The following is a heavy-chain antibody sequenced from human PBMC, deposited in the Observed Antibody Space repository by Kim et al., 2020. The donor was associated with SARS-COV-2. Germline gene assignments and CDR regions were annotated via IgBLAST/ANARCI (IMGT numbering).Heavy chain of an antibody. V-gene: IGHV1-69*13. Sequence: SVKVSCKASGGTFSSYAISWVRQAPGQGLEWMGGIIPIFGTANYAQKFQGRVTITADESTSTAYMELSSLRSEDTAVYYCAEGTYYYDSSGYLEYGMDVWGQGTTVTVSS. CDR3: AEGTYYYDSSGYLEYGMDV. D-gene: IGHD3-22*01. CDR1: GGTFSSYA. J-gene: IGHJ6*02. CDR2: IIPIFGTA.